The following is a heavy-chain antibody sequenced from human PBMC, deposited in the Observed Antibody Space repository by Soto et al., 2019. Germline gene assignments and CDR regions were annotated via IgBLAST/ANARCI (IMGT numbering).Heavy chain of an antibody. J-gene: IGHJ4*02. V-gene: IGHV3-21*01. CDR1: GFTFSSYS. CDR2: ISSSSSYI. CDR3: ARAAYLWEFFDY. Sequence: GGSLRLSCAASGFTFSSYSMNWVRQAPGKGLEWVSSISSSSSYIYYADSVKGRFTISRDNAKNSLYLQMNSLRAEDTAVYYCARAAYLWEFFDYWGQGTLVTVSS. D-gene: IGHD3-10*01.